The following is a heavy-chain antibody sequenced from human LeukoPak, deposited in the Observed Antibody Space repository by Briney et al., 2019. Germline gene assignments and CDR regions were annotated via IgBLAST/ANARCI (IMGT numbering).Heavy chain of an antibody. CDR2: IYTSGST. J-gene: IGHJ3*02. V-gene: IGHV4-61*02. Sequence: SETLSLTCTVSGGSISSGSYYWSWIRQPAGKGLEWIGRIYTSGSTNYNPSLKSRVTISVDTSKNQFSLKLSSVTAADTAVYYCAREGYFDWENAFDIWGQGTMVTVSS. CDR3: AREGYFDWENAFDI. CDR1: GGSISSGSYY. D-gene: IGHD3-9*01.